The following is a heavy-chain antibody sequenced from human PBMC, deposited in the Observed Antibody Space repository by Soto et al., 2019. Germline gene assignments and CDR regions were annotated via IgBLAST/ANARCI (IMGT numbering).Heavy chain of an antibody. D-gene: IGHD6-13*01. CDR1: GGTFSIYS. Sequence: ASLNVSYKASGGTFSIYSIILFLHSPLQWLEWMGGIIPIFGTANYAQKFHGRVTITADESTSTAYMELSSLRSEDTALYYCARVGIAEAEESVFDYWGKGNMVTVSS. V-gene: IGHV1-69*13. CDR2: IIPIFGTA. J-gene: IGHJ4*02. CDR3: ARVGIAEAEESVFDY.